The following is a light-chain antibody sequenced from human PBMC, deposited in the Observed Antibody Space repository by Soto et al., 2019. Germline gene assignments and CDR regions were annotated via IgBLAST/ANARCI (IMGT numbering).Light chain of an antibody. V-gene: IGKV1-33*01. J-gene: IGKJ5*01. CDR2: DAS. CDR1: QDISIY. Sequence: DMQMTQSPSSLSASVGDRVTITCQASQDISIYLNWYQQKPGKAPELLIYDASSLETGVPSRFSGSGSGTDFTFTISSLQPEDIGTYYCQQYENFPITFGQGTRLEIK. CDR3: QQYENFPIT.